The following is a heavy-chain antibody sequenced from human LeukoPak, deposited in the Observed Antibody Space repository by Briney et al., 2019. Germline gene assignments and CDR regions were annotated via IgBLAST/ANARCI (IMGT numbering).Heavy chain of an antibody. CDR1: GYTFTGYY. CDR2: INANSGGT. V-gene: IGHV1-2*02. Sequence: ASVKVSCKASGYTFTGYYMHWVGQAPGQGLEWMGWINANSGGTNYAQKFQGRVTMTRDTSISTAYMELSRLRSDDTAVYYCARVYRYYYDSSGYYGPNAFDYWGQGTLVTVSS. CDR3: ARVYRYYYDSSGYYGPNAFDY. D-gene: IGHD3-22*01. J-gene: IGHJ4*02.